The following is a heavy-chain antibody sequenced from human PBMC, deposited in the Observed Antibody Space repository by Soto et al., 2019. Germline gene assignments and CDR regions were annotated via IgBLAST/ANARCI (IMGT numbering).Heavy chain of an antibody. CDR1: GYTFTSYY. Sequence: ASVKVSCKASGYTFTSYYMHWVRQAPGQGLEWMGIINPSGGSTSYAQKFQGRVTMTRDTSTSTVYMELSSLRSEDTAVYYCARDLGPYCSITSCYQKNYYYYGMDVWCQGTTVTVSS. V-gene: IGHV1-46*01. D-gene: IGHD2-2*01. CDR3: ARDLGPYCSITSCYQKNYYYYGMDV. CDR2: INPSGGST. J-gene: IGHJ6*02.